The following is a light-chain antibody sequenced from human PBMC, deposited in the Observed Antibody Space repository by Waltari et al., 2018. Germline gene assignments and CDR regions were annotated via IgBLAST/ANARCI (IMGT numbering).Light chain of an antibody. Sequence: DILMTQSPLSLSFSPGKPSSITCMSSQSLLHSDGYNYLHWYLQKPGQSPQLLIYLGSSRASGVPDRVSGSGSGTYFTLKITRVEPEDVGLYYCMQALQMYTFGQGTRLDI. CDR1: QSLLHSDGYNY. CDR2: LGS. CDR3: MQALQMYT. J-gene: IGKJ2*01. V-gene: IGKV2-28*01.